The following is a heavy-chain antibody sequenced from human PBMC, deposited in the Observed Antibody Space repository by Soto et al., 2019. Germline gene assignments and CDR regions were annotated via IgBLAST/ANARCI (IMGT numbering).Heavy chain of an antibody. D-gene: IGHD3-3*01. CDR3: TRDTIFGVVIIQPFDY. V-gene: IGHV3-49*04. J-gene: IGHJ4*02. Sequence: GSLRLSCTASGFTFGDYAMSWVRQAPGKGLEWVGFIRSKAYGGTTEYAASVKGRFTISRDDSKSIAYLQMNSLKTEDTAVYYCTRDTIFGVVIIQPFDYWGQGTPVTVSS. CDR2: IRSKAYGGTT. CDR1: GFTFGDYA.